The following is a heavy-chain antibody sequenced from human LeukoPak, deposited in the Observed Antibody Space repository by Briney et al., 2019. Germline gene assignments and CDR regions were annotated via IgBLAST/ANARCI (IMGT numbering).Heavy chain of an antibody. CDR2: IKEDGSEK. CDR3: ARIMNSSPDY. V-gene: IGHV3-7*01. D-gene: IGHD6-13*01. CDR1: GFIFSGAW. Sequence: PGGSLRLSCAASGFIFSGAWMSWVRQAPGKGLEWVANIKEDGSEKHYVDSVNGRFTISRDNAKNSVNLQMNSLRAEDTAVYYCARIMNSSPDYWGQGTLVTVSS. J-gene: IGHJ4*02.